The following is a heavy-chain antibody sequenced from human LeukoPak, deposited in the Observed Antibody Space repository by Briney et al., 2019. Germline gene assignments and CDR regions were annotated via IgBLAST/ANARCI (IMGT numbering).Heavy chain of an antibody. D-gene: IGHD3-22*01. Sequence: GESLKISCKGSGYSFTSYWIGWVRQMPGKGLEWMGIIYPGDSDTRYSPSFQGQVTISADKSISTAYLQWSSLKASDTAMYYCARTPPLNYYYDSSGYYPNNHYYYGMDVRGQGTTVTVSS. CDR1: GYSFTSYW. J-gene: IGHJ6*02. CDR2: IYPGDSDT. V-gene: IGHV5-51*01. CDR3: ARTPPLNYYYDSSGYYPNNHYYYGMDV.